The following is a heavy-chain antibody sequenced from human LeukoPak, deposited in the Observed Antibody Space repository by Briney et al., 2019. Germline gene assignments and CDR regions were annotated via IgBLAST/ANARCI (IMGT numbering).Heavy chain of an antibody. CDR1: GFSFSNYE. Sequence: PGRSLRLSCATSGFSFSNYEMNWVRQAPGKGLVWVSYISSSGNSIYYADSVKGRFTISRDNAKNSLYLQMNSLRAEDTAVYFCASSITLIRGVIIAAYDDFDYWGQGTLVTVSS. CDR3: ASSITLIRGVIIAAYDDFDY. V-gene: IGHV3-48*03. J-gene: IGHJ4*02. D-gene: IGHD3-10*01. CDR2: ISSSGNSI.